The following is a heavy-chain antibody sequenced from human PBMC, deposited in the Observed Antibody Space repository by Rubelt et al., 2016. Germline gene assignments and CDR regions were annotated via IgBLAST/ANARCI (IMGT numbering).Heavy chain of an antibody. Sequence: EVQLLESGGGLVQPGGSLRLSCAASGFTFSSYAMSWVRQAPGKGLEWVSAISGSGGSTYYADSVKGRFSSARDNSKNTLYLQMNSLRAEDTAVYYCAKVPIRTVTSTFDYWGQGTLVTVSS. J-gene: IGHJ4*02. CDR1: GFTFSSYA. V-gene: IGHV3-23*01. CDR3: AKVPIRTVTSTFDY. D-gene: IGHD4-17*01. CDR2: ISGSGGST.